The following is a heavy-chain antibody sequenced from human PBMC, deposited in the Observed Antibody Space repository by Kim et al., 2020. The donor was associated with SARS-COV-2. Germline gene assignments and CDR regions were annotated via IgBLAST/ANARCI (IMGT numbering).Heavy chain of an antibody. Sequence: GGSLRLSCVASGFIFSDFGMHWVRQAPGKGLEWVSVIWYDGANKYYADSVKGRFTISRDSAKSSLFLQLNSLRGEDTAVYYCASVRGVCVRVVGYWGQGTLVTVSS. D-gene: IGHD3-16*01. CDR1: GFIFSDFG. CDR2: IWYDGANK. V-gene: IGHV3-33*03. CDR3: ASVRGVCVRVVGY. J-gene: IGHJ4*02.